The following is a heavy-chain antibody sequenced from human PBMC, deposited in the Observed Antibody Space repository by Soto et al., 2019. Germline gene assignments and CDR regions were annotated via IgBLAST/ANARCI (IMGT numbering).Heavy chain of an antibody. CDR3: ARDLVAVSGGVYSSSSGGYFFDF. D-gene: IGHD6-6*01. J-gene: IGHJ4*02. Sequence: QVQLVESGGGLVKPGGSLRLSCAASGFTFSDYYMSGIRQAPGKGLEWVSYISNSGRTLYYADSMKGRFTISRDNAKNSLYLQLNSLRSEDTAVYYCARDLVAVSGGVYSSSSGGYFFDFWGQGTLVTVSS. CDR1: GFTFSDYY. CDR2: ISNSGRTL. V-gene: IGHV3-11*01.